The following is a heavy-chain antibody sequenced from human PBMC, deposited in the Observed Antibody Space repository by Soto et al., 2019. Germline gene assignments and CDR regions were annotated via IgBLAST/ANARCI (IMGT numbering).Heavy chain of an antibody. D-gene: IGHD2-15*01. V-gene: IGHV1-69*02. Sequence: SVKVSCKASGGTFSSYTISWVRQAPGQGLEWMGRIIPILGIANYAQKFQGRVTITADKSTSTAYMELSSLRSEDTAVYYCARGSRNCSGGSCYQGLYYYYMDVSGKGTTVTVSS. CDR2: IIPILGIA. CDR3: ARGSRNCSGGSCYQGLYYYYMDV. J-gene: IGHJ6*03. CDR1: GGTFSSYT.